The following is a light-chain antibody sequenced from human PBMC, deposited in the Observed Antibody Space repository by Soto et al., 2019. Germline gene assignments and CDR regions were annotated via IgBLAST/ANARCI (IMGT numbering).Light chain of an antibody. CDR1: QSVSRNS. V-gene: IGKV3-20*01. Sequence: EIVLTQSPGTLSLSPGERATLSCRASQSVSRNSFAWYQQKPGQAPRLLIYGASSRDTGIPDRFSGSGSGTDVTLTISRLEPEDFAVYYCQQYGSSPRTFGQGTRLEI. J-gene: IGKJ5*01. CDR2: GAS. CDR3: QQYGSSPRT.